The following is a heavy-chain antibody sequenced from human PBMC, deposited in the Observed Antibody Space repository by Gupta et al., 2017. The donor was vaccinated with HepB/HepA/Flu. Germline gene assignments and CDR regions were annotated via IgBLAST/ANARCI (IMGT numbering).Heavy chain of an antibody. CDR1: GFTFSSYG. J-gene: IGHJ5*02. V-gene: IGHV3-33*01. Sequence: QVQLVESGGGVVQPGRSLRLSCAASGFTFSSYGMHWVRQAPGKGLEWVADIWSDGSQRHYADSVKGRFTISRDNSRNTVFLQINSLTDEDTAIYYCTRDPSKQVSLACLDPWGQGTLVTVSS. CDR3: TRDPSKQVSLACLDP. D-gene: IGHD1/OR15-1a*01. CDR2: IWSDGSQR.